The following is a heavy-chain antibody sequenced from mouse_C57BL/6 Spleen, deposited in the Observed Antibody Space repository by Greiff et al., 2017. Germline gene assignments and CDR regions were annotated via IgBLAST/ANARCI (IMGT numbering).Heavy chain of an antibody. J-gene: IGHJ2*01. CDR2: IYPGSGNT. D-gene: IGHD1-1*01. CDR3: AREELLGFDY. CDR1: GYTFTDYS. V-gene: IGHV1-76*01. Sequence: QVQLKESGAELVRPGASVKLSCKASGYTFTDYSINWVKQRPGQGLEWIARIYPGSGNTYYNEKFKGKATLTAEKSSSTAYMQLSSLTSEDSAVYFCAREELLGFDYWGQGTTLTVSS.